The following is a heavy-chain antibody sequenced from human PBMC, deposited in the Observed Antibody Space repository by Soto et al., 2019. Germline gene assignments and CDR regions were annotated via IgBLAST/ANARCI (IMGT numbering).Heavy chain of an antibody. CDR2: LSASGRT. Sequence: SETLSLTCAVSGDSISSSNWWTWIRQPAGKGLESLGRLSASGRTNYSPSLQSRVTMSLDRSKNRFSLRLTSVSAADTAVYFCARGMGRYFDIWGRGTLVTVSS. D-gene: IGHD2-8*01. CDR3: ARGMGRYFDI. V-gene: IGHV4-4*07. J-gene: IGHJ2*01. CDR1: GDSISSSNW.